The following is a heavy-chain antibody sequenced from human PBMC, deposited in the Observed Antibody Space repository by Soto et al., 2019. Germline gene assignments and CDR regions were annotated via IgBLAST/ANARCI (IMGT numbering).Heavy chain of an antibody. D-gene: IGHD3-3*01. J-gene: IGHJ4*02. Sequence: ASVKVSCKASGDTFTSYYMHWVRQAPGQGLEWMGIINPSGGSTSYAQKFQGRVTMTRDTSTSTVYMELSSLRSEDTAVYYCARGNVLRFLEWLQEFDYWGQGTLVTVSS. CDR2: INPSGGST. CDR3: ARGNVLRFLEWLQEFDY. V-gene: IGHV1-46*03. CDR1: GDTFTSYY.